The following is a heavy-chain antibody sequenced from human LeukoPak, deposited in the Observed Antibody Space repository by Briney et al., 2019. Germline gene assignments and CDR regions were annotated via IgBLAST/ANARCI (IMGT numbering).Heavy chain of an antibody. CDR1: GYTFTDYY. J-gene: IGHJ4*02. D-gene: IGHD5-24*01. CDR2: INPNSGGT. CDR3: ARGSALKDVYKSPSDY. V-gene: IGHV1-2*02. Sequence: ASVKVSCKTPGYTFTDYYMHWVRQAPGQGLEWMGWINPNSGGTKYAQKFQGRVTMTRDTSISTAYMELNSLTSDDTAVYYCARGSALKDVYKSPSDYWGQGTLVTVSS.